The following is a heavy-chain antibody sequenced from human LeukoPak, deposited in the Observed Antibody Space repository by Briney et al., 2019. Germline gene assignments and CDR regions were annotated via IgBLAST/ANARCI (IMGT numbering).Heavy chain of an antibody. Sequence: PGGSLRLSCAASGFTVSSDYMSWVRQAPGKGLEWVSVIYSGGSTYYTDSVKGRFTISRDNSKNTLYLQMSSLRAEDTAVYYCARNFLWEVTGTTSRWGQGTLVTVSS. CDR1: GFTVSSDY. D-gene: IGHD1-7*01. CDR3: ARNFLWEVTGTTSR. V-gene: IGHV3-66*01. CDR2: IYSGGST. J-gene: IGHJ4*02.